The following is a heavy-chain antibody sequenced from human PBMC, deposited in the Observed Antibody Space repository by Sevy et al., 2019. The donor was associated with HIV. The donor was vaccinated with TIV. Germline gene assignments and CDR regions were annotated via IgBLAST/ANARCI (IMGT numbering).Heavy chain of an antibody. CDR2: INSDGSST. J-gene: IGHJ4*02. CDR1: GFTFSSYW. CDR3: VRELLQWGIAAAGTSDGGFDY. Sequence: GGSLRLSCAASGFTFSSYWMHWVRQAPGKGLVWVSRINSDGSSTSYADSVKGRFTISRDNAKNTLYLQMNSLRAEDTAVYYCVRELLQWGIAAAGTSDGGFDYWGQGTLVTVSS. D-gene: IGHD6-13*01. V-gene: IGHV3-74*01.